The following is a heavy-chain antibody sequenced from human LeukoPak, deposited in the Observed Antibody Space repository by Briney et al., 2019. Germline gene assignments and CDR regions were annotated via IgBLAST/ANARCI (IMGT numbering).Heavy chain of an antibody. CDR3: ARDRGFELLPD. V-gene: IGHV4-4*01. CDR1: GASISSDYW. CDR2: VYYTGDT. J-gene: IGHJ4*02. Sequence: SETLSLTCAVSGASISSDYWWTWVRQPPGKGLEWIGEVYYTGDTNYNPSLKSRVTISADTSKNQFSLRLSSATAADTAVYCCARDRGFELLPDWGQGTLVTVSS. D-gene: IGHD4-23*01.